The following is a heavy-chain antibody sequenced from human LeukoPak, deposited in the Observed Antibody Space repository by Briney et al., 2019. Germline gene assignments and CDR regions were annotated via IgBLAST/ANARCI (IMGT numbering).Heavy chain of an antibody. D-gene: IGHD3-9*01. CDR1: GGTFSSYA. V-gene: IGHV1-69*05. J-gene: IGHJ3*02. CDR3: ARKRRYFDWLDDAFDI. Sequence: GASVKVSCKASGGTFSSYAISWVRQAPGQGLEWMGGIIPIFGTANYAQKFQGRVTMTRDTSTSTVYMELSSLRSEDTAVYYCARKRRYFDWLDDAFDIWGQGTMVTVSS. CDR2: IIPIFGTA.